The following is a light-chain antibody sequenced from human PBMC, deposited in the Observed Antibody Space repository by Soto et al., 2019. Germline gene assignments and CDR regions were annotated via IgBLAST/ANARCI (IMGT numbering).Light chain of an antibody. CDR1: QSVSSTY. J-gene: IGKJ1*01. V-gene: IGKV3-20*01. CDR3: EQYGSSLWT. Sequence: EIVLTQSPGTLSLSPGERASLSCRASQSVSSTYLAWYQQKPSQAPRLLIYATSTRATGIPDRFSGSGSGTDFTLTISRLEPEGFAVYYCEQYGSSLWTFGQGTKVEIK. CDR2: ATS.